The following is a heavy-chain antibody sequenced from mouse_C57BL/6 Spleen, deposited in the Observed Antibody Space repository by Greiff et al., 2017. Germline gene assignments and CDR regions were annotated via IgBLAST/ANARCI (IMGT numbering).Heavy chain of an antibody. CDR1: GYTFTDYY. CDR3: ARESSWFAY. CDR2: IYPGSGNT. Sequence: VQLVESGAELVRPGASVKLSCKASGYTFTDYYINWVKQRPGHGLEWIARIYPGSGNTYYNEKFKGKATLTAEKSSSTAYMQLSSLTSEDSAVYFCARESSWFAYWGQGTLVTVSA. V-gene: IGHV1-76*01. J-gene: IGHJ3*01.